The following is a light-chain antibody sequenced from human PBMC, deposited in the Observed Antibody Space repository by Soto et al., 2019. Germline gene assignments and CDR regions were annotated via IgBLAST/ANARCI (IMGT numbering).Light chain of an antibody. Sequence: EIVLTQSPVTLSLSPGESATLSCGSSQSVSSGYFAWYQQKPGQAPRLLIYAASSRATGIPDRFSGSGSGTDSTLTISRLEPEDFAVYYCQQYGTSPTFGQGTRLEIK. V-gene: IGKV3-20*01. J-gene: IGKJ5*01. CDR2: AAS. CDR3: QQYGTSPT. CDR1: QSVSSGY.